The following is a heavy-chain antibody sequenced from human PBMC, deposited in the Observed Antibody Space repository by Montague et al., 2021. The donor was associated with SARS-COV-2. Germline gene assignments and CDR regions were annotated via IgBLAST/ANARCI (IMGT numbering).Heavy chain of an antibody. J-gene: IGHJ4*02. D-gene: IGHD2-8*02. CDR2: IYGNGNT. Sequence: SETLSLTCTVSGGSINSFFWSWIRQPAGKELEWIGRIYGNGNTNYNPSLKSRVTMSVDTSKNQFYLTLSSVTAADTAVYYCARDGTLYWHVTYFDYWGQGALVTVSS. V-gene: IGHV4-4*07. CDR3: ARDGTLYWHVTYFDY. CDR1: GGSINSFF.